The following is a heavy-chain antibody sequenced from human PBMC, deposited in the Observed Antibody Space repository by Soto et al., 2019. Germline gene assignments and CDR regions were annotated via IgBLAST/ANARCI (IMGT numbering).Heavy chain of an antibody. Sequence: SETLSLTCTVSGGSISSYYWSWIRQPPGKGLEWIGYIYYSGSTNYNPSLKSRVTISVDTSKNQFSLKLSSVTAADTAVYYCARAPGSSWKSNWFDPWGQGTLVTVPS. D-gene: IGHD6-13*01. CDR3: ARAPGSSWKSNWFDP. CDR2: IYYSGST. V-gene: IGHV4-59*01. J-gene: IGHJ5*02. CDR1: GGSISSYY.